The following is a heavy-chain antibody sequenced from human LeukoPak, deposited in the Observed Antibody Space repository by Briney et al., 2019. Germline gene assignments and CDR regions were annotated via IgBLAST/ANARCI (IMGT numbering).Heavy chain of an antibody. CDR2: IIPIFGTA. V-gene: IGHV1-69*13. CDR1: GGTFSSYA. J-gene: IGHJ4*02. Sequence: SVKVSCKASGGTFSSYAISWVRQAPGQGLEWMGGIIPIFGTANYAQKFQGRVTITADESTSTAYMALSSLRSEDTAVYYCASPTPRVVVVPAALDYWGQGTLVTVSS. CDR3: ASPTPRVVVVPAALDY. D-gene: IGHD2-2*01.